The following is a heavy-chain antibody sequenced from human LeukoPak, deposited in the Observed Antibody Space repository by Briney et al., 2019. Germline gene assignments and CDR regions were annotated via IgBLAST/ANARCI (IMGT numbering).Heavy chain of an antibody. Sequence: GGSLRLSCAASGFTFSSYWMHWVRQAPGKGLVWVSLINSDGSSTTYADSVKGRFTISRDNAKNTLYLQMNSLRAEDSAVYYCARAITESIAVAGTLDYWGQGTLVTVSS. V-gene: IGHV3-74*01. CDR2: INSDGSST. D-gene: IGHD6-19*01. CDR1: GFTFSSYW. CDR3: ARAITESIAVAGTLDY. J-gene: IGHJ4*02.